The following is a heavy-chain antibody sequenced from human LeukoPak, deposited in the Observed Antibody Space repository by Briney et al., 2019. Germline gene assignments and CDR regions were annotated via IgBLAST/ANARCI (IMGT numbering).Heavy chain of an antibody. CDR2: MNPNSGNT. CDR3: ARGHSPLYGGNLPIDY. J-gene: IGHJ4*02. V-gene: IGHV1-8*02. D-gene: IGHD4-23*01. CDR1: GYTFTSYD. Sequence: GASVKVSCKASGYTFTSYDINWVRQATGQGLEWMGWMNPNSGNTGYAQRFQGRVTMTRNTSISTAYMELSSLRSEDTAVYYCARGHSPLYGGNLPIDYWGQGTLVTVSS.